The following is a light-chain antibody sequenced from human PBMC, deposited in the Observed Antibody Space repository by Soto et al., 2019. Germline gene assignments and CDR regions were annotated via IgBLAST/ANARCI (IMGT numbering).Light chain of an antibody. CDR2: EVT. V-gene: IGLV2-8*01. CDR1: SSDVGTYDY. J-gene: IGLJ2*01. CDR3: SSNAGSNNVV. Sequence: QSVLTQPPSASGSPGQSVTISCTGTSSDVGTYDYVSWYQQHPGKAPRLMIFEVTKRPSGVPDRFSGSKSGNTAFLTVSGLQADDEAAYFCSSNAGSNNVVFGGGTKLTVL.